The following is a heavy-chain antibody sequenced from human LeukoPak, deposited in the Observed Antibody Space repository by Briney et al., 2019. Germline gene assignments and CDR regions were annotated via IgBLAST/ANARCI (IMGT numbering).Heavy chain of an antibody. V-gene: IGHV3-30-3*01. D-gene: IGHD5/OR15-5a*01. Sequence: GRSLRLSCAASGFTFSSYAMHWVRQAPGKGLEWVAVISYDGSNKYYADSVKGRFTISRDNSKNTLYLQMNSLRAEDTAVYYCARDRLVPYYFDYWGQGTLVTVSS. CDR3: ARDRLVPYYFDY. CDR2: ISYDGSNK. CDR1: GFTFSSYA. J-gene: IGHJ4*02.